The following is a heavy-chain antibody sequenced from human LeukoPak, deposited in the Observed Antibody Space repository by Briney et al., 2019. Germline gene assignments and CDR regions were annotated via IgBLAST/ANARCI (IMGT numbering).Heavy chain of an antibody. D-gene: IGHD3-10*01. CDR2: ISSSSSTI. V-gene: IGHV3-48*01. CDR3: ARDLKVRGNDAFDI. CDR1: GFTFSSYS. Sequence: GGSLRLSCAASGFTFSSYSMNWVRQAPGKGLEWVSYISSSSSTIYYADSVKGRFTISRDNAKNSLYLQMNSLRAEDTAVYYCARDLKVRGNDAFDIWGQGTMVTVPS. J-gene: IGHJ3*02.